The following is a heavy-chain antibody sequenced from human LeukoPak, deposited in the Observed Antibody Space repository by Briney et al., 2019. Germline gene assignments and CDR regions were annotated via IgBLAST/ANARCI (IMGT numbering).Heavy chain of an antibody. CDR2: IYSGGST. Sequence: GGSLRLSCAASGFTVSSNYMSWVRQAPGKGLEWVSVIYSGGSTYYADSVKGRFTISRDNSKNTLYLQMNSLRAEDTTVYYCARIITMIVGSHDAFDIWGQGTMVTVSS. D-gene: IGHD3-22*01. J-gene: IGHJ3*02. V-gene: IGHV3-53*01. CDR1: GFTVSSNY. CDR3: ARIITMIVGSHDAFDI.